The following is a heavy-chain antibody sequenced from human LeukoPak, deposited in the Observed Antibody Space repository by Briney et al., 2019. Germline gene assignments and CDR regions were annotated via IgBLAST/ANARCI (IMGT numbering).Heavy chain of an antibody. J-gene: IGHJ3*02. Sequence: GGSLRLSCAASGLTVSSSYMSWVRQAPGKGLEWVSLIYNDGSTYYADSMKGRFTISRDNSKNTLYLQVNSLRAEDTAMYYCARNILFAFDIWGQGTMVTVSS. V-gene: IGHV3-53*01. CDR1: GLTVSSSY. CDR2: IYNDGST. CDR3: ARNILFAFDI.